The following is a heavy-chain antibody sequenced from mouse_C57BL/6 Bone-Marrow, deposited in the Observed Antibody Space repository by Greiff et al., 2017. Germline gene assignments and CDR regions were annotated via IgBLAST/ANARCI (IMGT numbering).Heavy chain of an antibody. Sequence: EVQLQQSGTVLARPGASVKMSCKTSGYTFTSYWMHWVKQRPGQGLEWIGAIYPGNSDTSYNQKFKGKAKLTAVTSASTAYMELSSLTNEDSAVYYCSRRAYYYGSRDGPAWFAYWGQGTLVTVSA. CDR3: SRRAYYYGSRDGPAWFAY. D-gene: IGHD1-1*01. CDR2: IYPGNSDT. J-gene: IGHJ3*01. CDR1: GYTFTSYW. V-gene: IGHV1-5*01.